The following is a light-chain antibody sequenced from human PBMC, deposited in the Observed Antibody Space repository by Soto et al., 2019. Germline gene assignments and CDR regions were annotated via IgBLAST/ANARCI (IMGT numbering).Light chain of an antibody. Sequence: DIHMTQSPSSLSASLGDRVTITFRASQNIDMYLNWYQQKPGKAPRVLISGASNLQSGVPSRFSGSGSGTDFTLTISSLQSEDFASYFCQHTFNSPPWTFGQGTKVDIK. J-gene: IGKJ1*01. CDR3: QHTFNSPPWT. V-gene: IGKV1-39*01. CDR1: QNIDMY. CDR2: GAS.